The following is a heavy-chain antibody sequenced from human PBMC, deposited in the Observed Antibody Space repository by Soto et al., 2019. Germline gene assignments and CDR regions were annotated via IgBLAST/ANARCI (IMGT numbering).Heavy chain of an antibody. CDR3: ASEGYSYDYFDY. CDR2: IWYDGSNK. Sequence: HPGGSLRLSCAASGFTFSSYGMHWVRQAPGKGLEWVAVIWYDGSNKYYADSVKGRFTISRDNSKNTLYLQMNSLRAEDTAVYYCASEGYSYDYFDYWGQGTLVTVSS. V-gene: IGHV3-33*01. J-gene: IGHJ4*02. D-gene: IGHD5-18*01. CDR1: GFTFSSYG.